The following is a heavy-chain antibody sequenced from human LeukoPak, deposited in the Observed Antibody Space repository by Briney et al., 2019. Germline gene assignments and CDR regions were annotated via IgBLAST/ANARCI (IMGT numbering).Heavy chain of an antibody. Sequence: PSETLSLTCAVYGGSFSGYYWSWIRQPPGKGLEWIGEINHSGSTNYNPSLKSRVTISVDTSKNQFSLKLSSVTAADTAVYYCARTIKRISYYFDYWAREPWSPSPQ. CDR1: GGSFSGYY. CDR3: ARTIKRISYYFDY. CDR2: INHSGST. J-gene: IGHJ4*02. V-gene: IGHV4-34*01. D-gene: IGHD3-10*01.